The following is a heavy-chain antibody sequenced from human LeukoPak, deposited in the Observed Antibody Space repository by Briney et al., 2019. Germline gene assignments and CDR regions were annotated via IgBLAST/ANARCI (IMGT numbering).Heavy chain of an antibody. J-gene: IGHJ4*02. CDR1: GFTFSSYA. CDR3: ARDQIYYDSSGSFDY. D-gene: IGHD3-22*01. Sequence: GGSLRLSCAASGFTFSSYAMHWDRQAPGKGLEWVAVISYDGTNKYYADSVKGRFTISRDNSKNTLYLQMNSLRAEDTAVYYCARDQIYYDSSGSFDYWGQGTLVTVSS. CDR2: ISYDGTNK. V-gene: IGHV3-30-3*01.